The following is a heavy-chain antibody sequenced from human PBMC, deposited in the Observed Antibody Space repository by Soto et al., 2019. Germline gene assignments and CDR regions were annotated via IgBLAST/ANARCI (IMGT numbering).Heavy chain of an antibody. CDR2: LTSSGVTT. CDR1: GFTFSTYP. D-gene: IGHD6-13*01. CDR3: AKGEALIAAAGPYYYYYMDV. Sequence: GGSLRLSCTASGFTFSTYPMSWVRQAPGKGLEWVSSLTSSGVTTYYADSFKGRFTISRDNSKNTLYLQMNSLRAEDTAVYYCAKGEALIAAAGPYYYYYMDVWGKGTTVTVSS. J-gene: IGHJ6*03. V-gene: IGHV3-23*01.